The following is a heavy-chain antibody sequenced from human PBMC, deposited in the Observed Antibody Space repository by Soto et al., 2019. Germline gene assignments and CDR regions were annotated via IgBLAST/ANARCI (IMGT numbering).Heavy chain of an antibody. V-gene: IGHV4-34*01. Sequence: SETLSLTCAVYGGSFSGYYWSWIRQPPGKGLEWIGEINHSGSTNYNPSLKSRVTISVDTSKNQFSLKLSSVTAADTAVYYCARKRSHYSLSSDYNWFDPWGQGTLVTVSS. CDR3: ARKRSHYSLSSDYNWFDP. J-gene: IGHJ5*02. CDR2: INHSGST. D-gene: IGHD2-15*01. CDR1: GGSFSGYY.